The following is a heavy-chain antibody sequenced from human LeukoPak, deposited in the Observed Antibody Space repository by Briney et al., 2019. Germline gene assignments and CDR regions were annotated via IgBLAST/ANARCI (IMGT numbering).Heavy chain of an antibody. V-gene: IGHV3-48*01. CDR1: GFTFSSDS. J-gene: IGHJ4*02. Sequence: GGSLRLSCAASGFTFSSDSMNWVRQAPGKGPEWVSYISSSYITYYADSVKGRFAISRDNAKNSLYLQMNSLRAEDTAVYYCARQVTTYDFWGQGTLVTVSS. CDR3: ARQVTTYDF. D-gene: IGHD4-17*01. CDR2: ISSSYIT.